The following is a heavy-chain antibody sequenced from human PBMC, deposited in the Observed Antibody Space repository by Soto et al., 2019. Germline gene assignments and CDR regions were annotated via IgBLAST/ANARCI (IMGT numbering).Heavy chain of an antibody. D-gene: IGHD3-22*01. CDR1: GYCISSGFY. Sequence: PSGTLSLTCAVSGYCISSGFYWGLLLKPPGKGLEWIGSIYHCGSTYYNPSRNSRVTLPIDMTNSHASLILNSVTAADTAVYYCARVGPWVPYYHDSRPYTFENWFDPWSQGTLVTVSS. CDR2: IYHCGST. CDR3: ARVGPWVPYYHDSRPYTFENWFDP. J-gene: IGHJ5*02. V-gene: IGHV4-38-2*01.